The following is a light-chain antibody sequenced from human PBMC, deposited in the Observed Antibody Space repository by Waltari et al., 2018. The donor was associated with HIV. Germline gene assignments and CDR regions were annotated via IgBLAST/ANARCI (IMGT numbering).Light chain of an antibody. CDR3: SSYAGSNNLEV. CDR1: SSDVGGYNY. Sequence: QSALTQPPSASGSPGQSVTISCTGTSSDVGGYNYVSWYQQHPGKAPKLMIYEVSKRPSGVPDRVCGSRSCNTASLTVSGLQAEDEADYDCSSYAGSNNLEVFGTGTKVTGL. CDR2: EVS. V-gene: IGLV2-8*01. J-gene: IGLJ1*01.